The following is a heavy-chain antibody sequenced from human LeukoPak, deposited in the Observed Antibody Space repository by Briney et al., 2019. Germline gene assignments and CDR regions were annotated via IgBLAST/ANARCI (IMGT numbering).Heavy chain of an antibody. CDR3: ARDRVAAAGKPYYGMDV. V-gene: IGHV1-2*02. CDR1: GYTFTGYY. D-gene: IGHD6-13*01. J-gene: IGHJ6*02. CDR2: INPNSGGT. Sequence: GASVKVSCKASGYTFTGYYMHWVRQAPGQGLEWMGWINPNSGGTNYAQKFQGRVTMTRDTSISTAYMELSRLRSDDTAVYYCARDRVAAAGKPYYGMDVWGQGTTVTVSS.